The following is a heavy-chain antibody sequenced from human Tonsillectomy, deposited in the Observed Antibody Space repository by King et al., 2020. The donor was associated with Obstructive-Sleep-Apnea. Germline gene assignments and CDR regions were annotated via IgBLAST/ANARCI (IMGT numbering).Heavy chain of an antibody. CDR1: DGSFSDYY. CDR3: ARGSGAADVNWFDP. J-gene: IGHJ5*02. D-gene: IGHD6-13*01. CDR2: INHSGST. Sequence: VQLQQWGAGLLKPSETLSLTCAVYDGSFSDYYWSGILQPPGKGLEWIGEINHSGSTNYNPSLKSRVTISVDMSKNQFSLKLTSVTAADTAVYYCARGSGAADVNWFDPWGQGALVTVSS. V-gene: IGHV4-34*01.